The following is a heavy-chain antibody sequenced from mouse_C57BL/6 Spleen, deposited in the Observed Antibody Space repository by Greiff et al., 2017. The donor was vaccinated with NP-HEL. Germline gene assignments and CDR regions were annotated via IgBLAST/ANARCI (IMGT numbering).Heavy chain of an antibody. CDR2: IHPNSGST. CDR3: ARGRYYYAMDY. J-gene: IGHJ4*01. Sequence: QVQLQHPGAELVKPGASVKLSCKASGYTFTSYWMHWVKQRPGQGLEWIGMIHPNSGSTNYNEKFKSKATLTVDKSSSTAYMQLSSLTSEDSAVYYCARGRYYYAMDYWGQGTSVTVSS. V-gene: IGHV1-64*01. CDR1: GYTFTSYW.